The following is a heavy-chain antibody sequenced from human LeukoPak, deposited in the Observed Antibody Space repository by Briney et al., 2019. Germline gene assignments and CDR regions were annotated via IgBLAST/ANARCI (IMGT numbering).Heavy chain of an antibody. CDR2: ISWDGGST. J-gene: IGHJ1*01. CDR3: AKPSLSAMGYAEYFQH. Sequence: GGSLRLSCAASGLTFSSYWMHWVRQAPGKGLEWVSLISWDGGSTYYADSVKGRFTISRDNSKNSLYLQMNSLRTEDTALYYCAKPSLSAMGYAEYFQHWGQGTLVTVSS. V-gene: IGHV3-43*01. CDR1: GLTFSSYW. D-gene: IGHD3-16*02.